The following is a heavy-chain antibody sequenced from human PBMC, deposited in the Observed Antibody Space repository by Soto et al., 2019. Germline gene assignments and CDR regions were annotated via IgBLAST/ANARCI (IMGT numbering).Heavy chain of an antibody. CDR1: GYTFTGSY. D-gene: IGHD3-3*01. V-gene: IGHV1-2*04. J-gene: IGHJ4*02. Sequence: ASVKVSCKASGYTFTGSYMHWVRQATGQGLEWMGWINPNSGGTNYAQNFQGWATMTRDTSISTAYMELSRLRSDDTAVYYCARVPFWSGPFDYWGQGTLVTVSS. CDR2: INPNSGGT. CDR3: ARVPFWSGPFDY.